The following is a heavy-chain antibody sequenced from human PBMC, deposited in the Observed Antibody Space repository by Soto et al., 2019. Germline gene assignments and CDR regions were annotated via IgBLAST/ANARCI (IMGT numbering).Heavy chain of an antibody. V-gene: IGHV3-9*01. CDR1: GFTFDDYA. J-gene: IGHJ4*02. Sequence: PGGSLRLSCAASGFTFDDYAMHWVRQAPGKGLEWVSGISWNSGSIGYADSVKGRFTISRDNAKNSLYLQMNSLRAEDTALYYCAKGTFRQDIVVVVAAEIDYWGQGTLVTVSS. D-gene: IGHD2-15*01. CDR3: AKGTFRQDIVVVVAAEIDY. CDR2: ISWNSGSI.